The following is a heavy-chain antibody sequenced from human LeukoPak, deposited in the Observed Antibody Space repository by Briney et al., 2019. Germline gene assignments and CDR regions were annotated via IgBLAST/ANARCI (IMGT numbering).Heavy chain of an antibody. CDR1: GFTFSSYE. D-gene: IGHD3-16*02. Sequence: GGSLRLSCAASGFTFSSYEMNWVRQAPGKGLEWVSSISSSSSYIYYADSVKGRFTISRDNAKNSLFLQMTSLRAEDTAVYYCARHRTASDNWGQGTLVTVSS. J-gene: IGHJ4*02. CDR3: ARHRTASDN. CDR2: ISSSSSYI. V-gene: IGHV3-21*01.